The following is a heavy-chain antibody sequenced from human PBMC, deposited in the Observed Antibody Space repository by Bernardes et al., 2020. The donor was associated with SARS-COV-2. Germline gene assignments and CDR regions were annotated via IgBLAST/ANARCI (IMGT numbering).Heavy chain of an antibody. Sequence: GGSLRLSCAASGFTFSSYSMNWVRQAPEKGLEWVSYISTGGSTKYYADSVKGRFTISRDNAKNSLYLQMNSLRAEDTAVYYCAREYTYGFDSWGQGTLVTVSS. J-gene: IGHJ4*02. CDR2: ISTGGSTK. CDR1: GFTFSSYS. D-gene: IGHD5-18*01. CDR3: AREYTYGFDS. V-gene: IGHV3-48*04.